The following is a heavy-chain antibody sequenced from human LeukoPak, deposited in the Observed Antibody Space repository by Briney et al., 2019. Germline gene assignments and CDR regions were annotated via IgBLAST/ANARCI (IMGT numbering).Heavy chain of an antibody. J-gene: IGHJ4*02. Sequence: SETLSLTCTVSGGSISNYYWSWIRQPPGKGLEWIGYIYYSGSTNYNPSLKSRVTISVDTSKNQFSLKLSSVTAADTAVYYCARGWRYYGSGSPPFDYWGQGTLVTVSS. V-gene: IGHV4-59*01. CDR1: GGSISNYY. CDR2: IYYSGST. CDR3: ARGWRYYGSGSPPFDY. D-gene: IGHD3-10*01.